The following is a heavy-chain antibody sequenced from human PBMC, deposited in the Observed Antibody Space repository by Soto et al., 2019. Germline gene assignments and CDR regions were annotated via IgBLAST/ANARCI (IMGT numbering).Heavy chain of an antibody. Sequence: QVQLVQSGAEVKKPGASVKVSCKASGYTFTSYGISWVRQAPGQGLEWMGWISAYNGNTNYAQKLQGRVTMTTDTSTSTADMELRSLRSDDTAVYYCARDLYYYGSGSKGWFDPWGQGTLVTVSS. CDR1: GYTFTSYG. D-gene: IGHD3-10*01. CDR3: ARDLYYYGSGSKGWFDP. V-gene: IGHV1-18*01. CDR2: ISAYNGNT. J-gene: IGHJ5*02.